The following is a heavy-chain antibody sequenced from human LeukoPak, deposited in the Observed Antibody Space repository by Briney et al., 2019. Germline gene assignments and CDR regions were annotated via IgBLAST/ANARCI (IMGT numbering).Heavy chain of an antibody. Sequence: PGGSLRLSCAASGFTFSSFWMHWVRQAPGKGLGWVSRIKSDGSTNYADSVKGRFTISRDNAKNTASLQMNSLRVEDTGVYYCARAPSEIGGYYPEYFRHWGQGTLVTVSS. CDR2: IKSDGST. CDR1: GFTFSSFW. J-gene: IGHJ1*01. CDR3: ARAPSEIGGYYPEYFRH. V-gene: IGHV3-74*01. D-gene: IGHD3-22*01.